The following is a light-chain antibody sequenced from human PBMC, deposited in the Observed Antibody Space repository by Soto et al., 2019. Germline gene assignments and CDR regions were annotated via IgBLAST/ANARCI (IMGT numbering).Light chain of an antibody. CDR1: QIVSSSY. V-gene: IGKV3-20*01. CDR3: QQYGSAPRLT. J-gene: IGKJ4*01. Sequence: EILLTQSPHTLSLSPGERATLSCRASQIVSSSYLAWYQQKPGQAPRLLIYGASSRATGIPDRFSGSGSGTDFTLTISRLEPEDFAVYYCQQYGSAPRLTFGGGTKVDIK. CDR2: GAS.